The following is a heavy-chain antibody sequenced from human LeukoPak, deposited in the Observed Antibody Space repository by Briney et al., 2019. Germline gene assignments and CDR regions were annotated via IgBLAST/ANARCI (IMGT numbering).Heavy chain of an antibody. V-gene: IGHV4-59*12. CDR3: ARDILATSIAAPYY. CDR1: GGSISSYY. D-gene: IGHD6-13*01. Sequence: PSETLSLTCTVSGGSISSYYWSWIRQPPGKGLEWIGYIFYTGSTNYNPSLKSRVTISVLTSKNRFSLKLSSVNAADTAVYYCARDILATSIAAPYYWGQGTLVTVSS. CDR2: IFYTGST. J-gene: IGHJ4*02.